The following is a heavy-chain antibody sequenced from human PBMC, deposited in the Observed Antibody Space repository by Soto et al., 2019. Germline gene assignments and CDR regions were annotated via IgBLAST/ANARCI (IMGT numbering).Heavy chain of an antibody. J-gene: IGHJ4*02. V-gene: IGHV4-4*02. CDR3: ATAQEGSYGRRRHYFAY. CDR1: GGSISSSNW. CDR2: IYHSGST. D-gene: IGHD5-18*01. Sequence: KPSETLSLTCAVSGGSISSSNWWSWVRQPPGKGLEWIGEIYHSGSTNYNPSLKSRVTISVDKSKNQFSLKLSSVTAADTAVYYCATAQEGSYGRRRHYFAYWGQGTLVTVSS.